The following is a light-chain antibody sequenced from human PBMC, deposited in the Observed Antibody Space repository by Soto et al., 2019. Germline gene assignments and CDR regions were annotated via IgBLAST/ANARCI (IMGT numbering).Light chain of an antibody. CDR3: LQHNSYPPT. CDR2: GAS. Sequence: EIVLTQSPGTLSLSPGEGATLSCRASQSINSFLAWYQQRRGQAPRLLIHGASNRATGIPDRFSGSGSGTDFTLTISRLEPEDFATYYCLQHNSYPPTFGGGTKVDIK. CDR1: QSINSF. V-gene: IGKV3-20*01. J-gene: IGKJ4*01.